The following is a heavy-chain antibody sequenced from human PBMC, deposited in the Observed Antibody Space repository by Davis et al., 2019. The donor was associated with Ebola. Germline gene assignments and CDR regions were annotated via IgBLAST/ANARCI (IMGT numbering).Heavy chain of an antibody. J-gene: IGHJ4*02. D-gene: IGHD6-13*01. V-gene: IGHV3-30*18. CDR3: AKSGQQLVWSSGYYFDY. CDR2: ISYDGSNK. Sequence: GESLKISCAASGFTFSSYGMHWVRQAPGKGLEWVAVISYDGSNKYYADSVKGRFTISRDNSKNTLYLQMNSLRAEDTAVYYCAKSGQQLVWSSGYYFDYWGQGTLVTVSS. CDR1: GFTFSSYG.